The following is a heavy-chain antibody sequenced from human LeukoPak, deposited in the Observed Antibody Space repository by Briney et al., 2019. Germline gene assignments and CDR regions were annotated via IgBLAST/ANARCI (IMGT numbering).Heavy chain of an antibody. J-gene: IGHJ4*02. D-gene: IGHD6-13*01. CDR3: ARGVGIPAAAPGY. CDR2: MNPNNGNT. Sequence: ASVKVSCKASGYTFTSYDINWVRQATGQGLEWMGWMNPNNGNTGYAQNFQGRVTMTRNASISTAYMELSSLRSDDTAVYYCARGVGIPAAAPGYWGQGTLVTISS. V-gene: IGHV1-8*01. CDR1: GYTFTSYD.